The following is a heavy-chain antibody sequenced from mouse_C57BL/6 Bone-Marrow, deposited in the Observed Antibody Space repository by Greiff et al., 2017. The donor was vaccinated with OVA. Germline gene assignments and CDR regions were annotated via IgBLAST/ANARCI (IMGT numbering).Heavy chain of an antibody. CDR1: EYEFPSHD. V-gene: IGHV5-2*03. CDR2: ISSDGGST. Sequence: EVTLVESGGGLVQPGEFLKLSCESNEYEFPSHDMSWVRRTPEKRLELVAAISSDGGSTYYPDTKERRFIISRDNTKKPLYLQMSSLRSEDTDYYYCARWLGGAWFAYWGQGTLVTVTA. CDR3: ARWLGGAWFAY. D-gene: IGHD2-2*01. J-gene: IGHJ3*01.